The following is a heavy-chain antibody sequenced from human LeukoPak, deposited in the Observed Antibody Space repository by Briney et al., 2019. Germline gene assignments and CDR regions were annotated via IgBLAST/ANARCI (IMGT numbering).Heavy chain of an antibody. Sequence: SETLSLTCTVSGGSISSYYWSWIRQPPGKGLEWIGYIYYSGSTNYNPSLKGLVTISVDTSKNQFSLKLSSVTAADTAVYCCAREAGGQQLVYAFDIWGQGTMVTVSS. CDR3: AREAGGQQLVYAFDI. V-gene: IGHV4-59*01. CDR1: GGSISSYY. CDR2: IYYSGST. D-gene: IGHD6-13*01. J-gene: IGHJ3*02.